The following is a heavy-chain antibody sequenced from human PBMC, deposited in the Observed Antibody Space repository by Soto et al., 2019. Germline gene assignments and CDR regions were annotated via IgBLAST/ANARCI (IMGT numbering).Heavy chain of an antibody. J-gene: IGHJ6*03. CDR2: MNPNSGNT. CDR3: ARAPSSSGWGNYYYYMDV. D-gene: IGHD6-19*01. V-gene: IGHV1-8*01. CDR1: GYTFSSYD. Sequence: ASVKVSCKASGYTFSSYDINWVRQATGQGLEWMGWMNPNSGNTGYTQKFQGRVTMTRSTSISTAYMELSSLRSEDTAVYYCARAPSSSGWGNYYYYMDVWGKGTTDTVSS.